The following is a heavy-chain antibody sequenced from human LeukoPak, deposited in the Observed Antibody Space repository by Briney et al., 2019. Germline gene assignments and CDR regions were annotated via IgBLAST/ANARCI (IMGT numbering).Heavy chain of an antibody. D-gene: IGHD3-10*01. Sequence: GGSLRISCGASGFTFCSYALTWGRQAPGEGVEWVSSISSSGGSTYYADSVRGRFTISRDNSKNTLYLQMNSLRAEDTAIYYCAKDLVTGSLDYWGQGTLVTVSS. CDR1: GFTFCSYA. V-gene: IGHV3-23*01. CDR3: AKDLVTGSLDY. CDR2: ISSSGGST. J-gene: IGHJ4*02.